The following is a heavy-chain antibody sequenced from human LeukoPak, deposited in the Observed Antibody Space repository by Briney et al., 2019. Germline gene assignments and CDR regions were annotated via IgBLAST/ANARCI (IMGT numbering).Heavy chain of an antibody. V-gene: IGHV3-30*04. J-gene: IGHJ5*02. CDR3: AKALGNSEPYNWFDP. Sequence: GGSLRLSCAASGFTFSSYAMHWVRQAPGKGLEWVAVISYDGSNKYYADSVKGRFTISRDNSKNTLYLQMNSLRAEDTAVYYCAKALGNSEPYNWFDPRGQGTLVTVSS. CDR2: ISYDGSNK. D-gene: IGHD4-23*01. CDR1: GFTFSSYA.